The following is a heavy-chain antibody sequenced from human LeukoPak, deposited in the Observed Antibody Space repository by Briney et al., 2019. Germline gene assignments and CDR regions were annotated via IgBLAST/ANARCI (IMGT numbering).Heavy chain of an antibody. Sequence: ASVKVSCKASGYSFTRYAMNWVRQAPGQGPEWMGWINTNTGNPTYAQGFTGRFVFSLDTSVSTAYLQISSLKAEDTAVYYCARERDCSGGSCYSGPVDYWGQGTLVTVSS. CDR2: INTNTGNP. CDR3: ARERDCSGGSCYSGPVDY. D-gene: IGHD2-15*01. V-gene: IGHV7-4-1*02. J-gene: IGHJ4*02. CDR1: GYSFTRYA.